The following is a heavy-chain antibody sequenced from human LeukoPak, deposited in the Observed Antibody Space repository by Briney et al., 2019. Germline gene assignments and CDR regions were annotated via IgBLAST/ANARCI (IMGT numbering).Heavy chain of an antibody. D-gene: IGHD5-18*01. J-gene: IGHJ4*02. CDR1: GGSISSYY. CDR3: ARLRTGYSYGYARRSYFDY. V-gene: IGHV4-34*01. Sequence: SETLSLTCTVSGGSISSYYWSWIRQPPGKGLEWIGEINHSGSTNYNPSLKSRVTISVDTSKNQFSLKLSSVTAADTAVYYCARLRTGYSYGYARRSYFDYWGQGTLVTVSS. CDR2: INHSGST.